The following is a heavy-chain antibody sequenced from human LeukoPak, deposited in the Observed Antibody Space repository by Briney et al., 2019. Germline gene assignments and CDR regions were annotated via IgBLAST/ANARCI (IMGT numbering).Heavy chain of an antibody. CDR1: GFNFDDYA. D-gene: IGHD6-19*01. CDR2: ISWNSGI. Sequence: PGGSLRLSCAASGFNFDDYAMHWVRQAPGKGLEWVSGISWNSGIGYADSGKVRFPISRDNANNSLYLQMNSLGPEDTALYYCAKDYRGWYFSYGMDVWGQGTTVTVSS. CDR3: AKDYRGWYFSYGMDV. J-gene: IGHJ6*02. V-gene: IGHV3-9*01.